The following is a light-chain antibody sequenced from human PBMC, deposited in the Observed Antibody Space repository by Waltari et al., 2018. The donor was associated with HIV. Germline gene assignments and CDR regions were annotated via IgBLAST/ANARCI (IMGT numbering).Light chain of an antibody. CDR1: SSDVGGYNY. J-gene: IGLJ1*01. CDR2: DVS. Sequence: QSALTQPRSVSGSPGQSVTISCTGTSSDVGGYNYVSWYQQHPGKAPKLMICDVSKRPSGVPDRCSGSKSGNTASLTSSGLQAEDEADDYCCSYAGSYGGVFGTGTKVTVL. V-gene: IGLV2-11*01. CDR3: CSYAGSYGGV.